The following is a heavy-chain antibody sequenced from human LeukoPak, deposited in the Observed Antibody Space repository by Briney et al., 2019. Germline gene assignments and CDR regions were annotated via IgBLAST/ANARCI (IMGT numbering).Heavy chain of an antibody. CDR2: ISSSGSTI. Sequence: GGSLRLSCAASGFTFSDYYMSWIRQAPGKGLEWVSYISSSGSTIYYADSVKGRFTISRDNAKNSLYLQMNSLRAVDTAVYYCARVPSLYGYDIYFDYWGQGTLVTVSS. D-gene: IGHD5-12*01. V-gene: IGHV3-11*01. J-gene: IGHJ4*02. CDR1: GFTFSDYY. CDR3: ARVPSLYGYDIYFDY.